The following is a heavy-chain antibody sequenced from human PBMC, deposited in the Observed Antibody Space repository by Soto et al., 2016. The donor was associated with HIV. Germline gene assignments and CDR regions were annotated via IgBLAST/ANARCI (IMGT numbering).Heavy chain of an antibody. Sequence: EVQLVESGGGLVQPGGSLRLSCAASGFTFSSYSMNWVRQAPGKGLEWVSYISSSSSTIYYADSVKGRFTISRDNAKNSLYLQMNSLRAEDTAVYYCARGRSYYGNYFDYWGQGTLVTVSS. V-gene: IGHV3-48*01. CDR2: ISSSSSTI. CDR3: ARGRSYYGNYFDY. D-gene: IGHD1-26*01. CDR1: GFTFSSYS. J-gene: IGHJ4*02.